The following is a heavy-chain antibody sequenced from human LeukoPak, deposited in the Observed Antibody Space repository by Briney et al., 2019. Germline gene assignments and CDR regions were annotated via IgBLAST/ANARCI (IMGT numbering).Heavy chain of an antibody. V-gene: IGHV1-46*01. CDR3: ARVPRGLRYFDWLSRGRYHDHDY. J-gene: IGHJ4*02. CDR2: INPSGGST. Sequence: ASVKVSCKASGYTFTNYYIHWVRQAPGQGLECMGIINPSGGSTSYAQKFQGRVTMTRDMSTSTVYMELSSLRSEDTAVYYCARVPRGLRYFDWLSRGRYHDHDYWGQGTLVTVSS. D-gene: IGHD3-9*01. CDR1: GYTFTNYY.